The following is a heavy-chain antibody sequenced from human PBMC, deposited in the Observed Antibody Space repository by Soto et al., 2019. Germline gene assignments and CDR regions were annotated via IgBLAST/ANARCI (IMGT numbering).Heavy chain of an antibody. CDR3: ARDEVQYCSGGSCYFDY. Sequence: QVQLVQSGAEVKKPGSSVKVSCKASGGTFSSYAISWVRQAPGQGLEWMGGIIPIFGTANYAQKFQGRVMITADESTSTAYMELSSLRSEDTAVYYCARDEVQYCSGGSCYFDYWGQGTLVTVSS. V-gene: IGHV1-69*01. J-gene: IGHJ4*02. D-gene: IGHD2-15*01. CDR1: GGTFSSYA. CDR2: IIPIFGTA.